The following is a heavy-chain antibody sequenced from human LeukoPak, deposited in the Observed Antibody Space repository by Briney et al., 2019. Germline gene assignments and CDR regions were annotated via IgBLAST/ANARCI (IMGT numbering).Heavy chain of an antibody. D-gene: IGHD3-3*01. CDR3: AKPKHAYVDFWDGDSHWFHP. CDR1: GSTFTNYD. Sequence: ASVKVSCKTSGSTFTNYDINWVRQASGQGLEWMGWMNPKSGNTGYSQKFQGRVTMTGNISINTAYMDLSTLTSDDTAVYFCAKPKHAYVDFWDGDSHWFHPWGQGTLVTVSS. V-gene: IGHV1-8*01. CDR2: MNPKSGNT. J-gene: IGHJ5*02.